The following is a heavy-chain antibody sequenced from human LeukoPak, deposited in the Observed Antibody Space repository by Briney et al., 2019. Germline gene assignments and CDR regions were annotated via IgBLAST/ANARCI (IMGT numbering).Heavy chain of an antibody. D-gene: IGHD6-13*01. CDR1: GGSISSGSYY. CDR3: ARAYSSSWHNWFDP. Sequence: SETLSLTCTVSGGSISSGSYYWSWIRQPPGKGLEWIGEIYHSGSTNYNPSLKSRVTISVDKSKNQFSLKLSSVTAADTAVYYCARAYSSSWHNWFDPWGQGTLVTVSS. CDR2: IYHSGST. J-gene: IGHJ5*02. V-gene: IGHV4-39*07.